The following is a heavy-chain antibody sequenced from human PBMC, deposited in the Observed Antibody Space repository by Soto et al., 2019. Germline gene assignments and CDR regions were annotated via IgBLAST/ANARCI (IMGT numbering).Heavy chain of an antibody. CDR1: GFSLTTSGEG. D-gene: IGHD1-1*01. CDR3: AHRKKTVIVATYFDY. Sequence: QITLRESGPALVKPTQTLTLTCTFSGFSLTTSGEGVGWIRQPPGKAPEWLALIYWDDDKRYSPSLKNRLTICGDTSRSQVVLTMTNMDPVDTATYYCAHRKKTVIVATYFDYWGQGTLVTVSS. J-gene: IGHJ4*02. CDR2: IYWDDDK. V-gene: IGHV2-5*02.